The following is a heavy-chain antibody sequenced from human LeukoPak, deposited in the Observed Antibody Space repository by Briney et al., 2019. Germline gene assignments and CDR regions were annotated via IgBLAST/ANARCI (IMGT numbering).Heavy chain of an antibody. J-gene: IGHJ4*02. D-gene: IGHD1/OR15-1a*01. CDR3: ARGGDWNIDY. CDR2: IYYSGST. CDR1: GGSISSYY. V-gene: IGHV4-59*01. Sequence: SETLSLTXTVSGGSISSYYWSWIRQPPGQGLEWIGYIYYSGSTNYNPSLKSRVTISVDTSKNQFSLKLSSVTAADTAVYYCARGGDWNIDYWGQGTLVTVSS.